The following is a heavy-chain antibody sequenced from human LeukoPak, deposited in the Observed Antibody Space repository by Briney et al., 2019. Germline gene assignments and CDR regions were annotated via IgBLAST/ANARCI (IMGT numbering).Heavy chain of an antibody. V-gene: IGHV4-39*07. CDR2: IYYSGST. Sequence: PSETLSLTCTASGGSISSSSYYWGWIRQPPGKGLEWIGSIYYSGSTYYNPSLKSRVTISVDTSNNQFSLNLSSVTVADTAVYFCARDVGRGNWNYDSYMDVWGKGTTVTVSS. J-gene: IGHJ6*03. CDR3: ARDVGRGNWNYDSYMDV. D-gene: IGHD1-20*01. CDR1: GGSISSSSYY.